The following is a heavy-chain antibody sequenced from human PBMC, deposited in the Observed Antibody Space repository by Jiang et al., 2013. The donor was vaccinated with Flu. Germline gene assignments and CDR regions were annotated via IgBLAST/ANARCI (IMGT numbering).Heavy chain of an antibody. J-gene: IGHJ4*02. CDR3: ARSRADRGVIIDPYYFDY. V-gene: IGHV4-61*02. Sequence: GPGLVKPSQTLSLTCTVSGGSISSGSYYWSWIRQPAGKGLEWIGRIYTSGSTNYNPSLKSRVTISVDTSKNQFSLKLSSVTAADTAVYYCARSRADRGVIIDPYYFDYWGQGTLVTVSS. CDR1: GGSISSGSYY. CDR2: IYTSGST. D-gene: IGHD3-10*01.